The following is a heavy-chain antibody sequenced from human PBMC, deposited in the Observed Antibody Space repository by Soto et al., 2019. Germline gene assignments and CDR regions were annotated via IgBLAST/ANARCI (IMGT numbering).Heavy chain of an antibody. Sequence: QVQLQESGPGLVKPSETLSLTCLVSGASVTTPTYYWTWIRQPPGHGLEWIGYISNSGSTNYNPSLKSRITILAETSKNRFSLKLNFVSAADTAVYYCARRNSGGNWLCTCGQVTLVTVSS. J-gene: IGHJ5*02. V-gene: IGHV4-61*01. CDR3: ARRNSGGNWLCT. D-gene: IGHD2-15*01. CDR1: GASVTTPTYY. CDR2: ISNSGST.